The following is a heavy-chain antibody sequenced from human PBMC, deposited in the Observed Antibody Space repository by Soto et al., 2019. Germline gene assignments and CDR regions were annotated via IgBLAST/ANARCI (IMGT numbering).Heavy chain of an antibody. CDR3: GKDPNGDYVGAFDM. Sequence: PGGSLRLSCAASGFAFRNYAMTWVRQAPGKGLEWVSGISASGGNTYYADSVKGRSTISRDNSKNMLYLQMNSLRAEDTAVYYCGKDPNGDYVGAFDMWGQGIMVTVSS. V-gene: IGHV3-23*01. J-gene: IGHJ3*02. CDR2: ISASGGNT. CDR1: GFAFRNYA. D-gene: IGHD4-17*01.